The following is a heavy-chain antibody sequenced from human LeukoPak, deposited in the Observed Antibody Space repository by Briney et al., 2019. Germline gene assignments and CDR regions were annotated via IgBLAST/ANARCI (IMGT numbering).Heavy chain of an antibody. CDR1: GFTFSIYA. CDR2: ISGSGGST. D-gene: IGHD6-19*01. V-gene: IGHV3-23*01. J-gene: IGHJ6*02. CDR3: AKYSSGWYEGRYYYYGMDV. Sequence: PGGSLRLSCAASGFTFSIYAMSWVRQAPGKGLEWVSAISGSGGSTYYADSVKGRFTISRDNSKNTLYLQMNSLRAEDTAGYYCAKYSSGWYEGRYYYYGMDVWGQGTTVTVSS.